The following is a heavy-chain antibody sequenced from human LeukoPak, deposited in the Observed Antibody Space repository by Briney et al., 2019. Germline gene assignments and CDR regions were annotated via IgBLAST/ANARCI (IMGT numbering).Heavy chain of an antibody. CDR2: ISAYNGNT. D-gene: IGHD6-19*01. Sequence: GASVTVSFKSSGYTFTIYGISWVRQAPGQGLEWMGWISAYNGNTNYAQKLQGRVTMTTDTSTSTAYMELRSLRSDDTAVYYCARDQGGSSGWFYYYYGMDVGGQGTRSPSP. CDR3: ARDQGGSSGWFYYYYGMDV. CDR1: GYTFTIYG. J-gene: IGHJ6*02. V-gene: IGHV1-18*01.